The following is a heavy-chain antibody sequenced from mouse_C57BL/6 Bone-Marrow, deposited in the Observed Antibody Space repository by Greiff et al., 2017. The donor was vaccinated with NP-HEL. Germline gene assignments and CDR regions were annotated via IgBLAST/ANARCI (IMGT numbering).Heavy chain of an antibody. CDR2: IDPETGGT. Sequence: QVQLQQSGAELVRPGASVTLSCKASGYTFTDYEMHWVKQTPVHGLEWIGAIDPETGGTAYNQKFKGKAILTADKSSSTAYMELRSLTSEDSAVYYCTRNWDLLFDYWGQGTTLTVSS. D-gene: IGHD4-1*01. J-gene: IGHJ2*01. CDR3: TRNWDLLFDY. CDR1: GYTFTDYE. V-gene: IGHV1-15*01.